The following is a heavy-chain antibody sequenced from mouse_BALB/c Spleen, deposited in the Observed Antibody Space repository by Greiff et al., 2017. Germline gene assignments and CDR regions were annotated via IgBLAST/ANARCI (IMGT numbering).Heavy chain of an antibody. Sequence: EVQLVESGGGLVKPGGSLKLSCAASGFTFSDYYMYWVRQTPEKRLEWVATISDGGSYTYYPDSVKGRFTISRDNAKNNLYLQMSSLKSEDTAMYYCARGYYGIDYWGQGTTLTVSS. J-gene: IGHJ2*01. CDR2: ISDGGSYT. V-gene: IGHV5-4*02. D-gene: IGHD1-1*01. CDR1: GFTFSDYY. CDR3: ARGYYGIDY.